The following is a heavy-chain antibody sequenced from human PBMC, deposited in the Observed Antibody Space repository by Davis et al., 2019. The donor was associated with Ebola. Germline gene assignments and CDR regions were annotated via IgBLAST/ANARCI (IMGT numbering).Heavy chain of an antibody. D-gene: IGHD6-13*01. CDR2: ISAYNGNT. Sequence: AASVKVSCKASGYTFTSYGISWVRQAPGQGLEWMGWISAYNGNTNYAQKFQGRVTITRDTSASTAYMELSSLRSEDTAVYYCAKDALLLAAGDYWGQGTLVTVSS. J-gene: IGHJ4*02. CDR1: GYTFTSYG. CDR3: AKDALLLAAGDY. V-gene: IGHV1-18*01.